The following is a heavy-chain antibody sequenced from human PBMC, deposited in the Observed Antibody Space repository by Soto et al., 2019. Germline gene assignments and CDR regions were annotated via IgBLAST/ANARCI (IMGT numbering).Heavy chain of an antibody. D-gene: IGHD3-22*01. CDR2: MNANGGFT. CDR3: ARLGDTSGDAFDF. J-gene: IGHJ3*01. CDR1: GFTFSSYD. Sequence: EVQLLASGGALVQPGGSLGLSCAASGFTFSSYDMTWVRQAPGKGLEWVSTMNANGGFTYYADSVEGRFTCSSDNSKNTLYLQMNSLRVEDTAVYYCARLGDTSGDAFDFWGQGTMLTVSS. V-gene: IGHV3-23*01.